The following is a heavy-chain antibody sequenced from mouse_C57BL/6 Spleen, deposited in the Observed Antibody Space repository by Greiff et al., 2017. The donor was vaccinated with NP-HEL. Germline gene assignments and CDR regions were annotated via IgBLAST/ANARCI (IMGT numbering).Heavy chain of an antibody. J-gene: IGHJ2*01. CDR1: GYSFTGYY. CDR2: INPSNGGT. CDR3: ARSYSYGSSYDD. D-gene: IGHD1-1*01. V-gene: IGHV1-42*01. Sequence: EVQLQRSGPELVKPGASVKISCKASGYSFTGYYMNWVKQSPEKSLEWIGEINPSNGGTTYNQKFKAKATLTVAKSSSTAYMQLKSLTSEDSSVYYCARSYSYGSSYDDWGQGTTLTVSS.